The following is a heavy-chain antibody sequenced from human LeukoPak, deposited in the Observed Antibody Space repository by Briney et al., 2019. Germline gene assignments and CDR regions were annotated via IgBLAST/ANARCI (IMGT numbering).Heavy chain of an antibody. Sequence: PGGSLRLSCAASGFTFSSYAMSWVRQAPGKGLEWVSVIYSGGSTYYADSVKGRFTISRDNSKNTLYLQMNSLRAEDTAVYYCAVGDPSGYWGQGTLVTVSS. CDR1: GFTFSSYA. V-gene: IGHV3-53*01. J-gene: IGHJ4*02. CDR2: IYSGGST. CDR3: AVGDPSGY. D-gene: IGHD3-10*01.